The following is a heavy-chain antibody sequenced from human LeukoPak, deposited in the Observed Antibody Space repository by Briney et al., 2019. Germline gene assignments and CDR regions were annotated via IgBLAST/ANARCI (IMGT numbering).Heavy chain of an antibody. CDR1: GFNFSHYD. Sequence: GGSLRLSCVASGFNFSHYDMHWVRQAPGKGLDWVAFIHIDGSNKYYAVSAKGRFTISRDNSKNTLYLQMNSLRTEDTAVYYCAKSDTSWGQGTLVTVTS. V-gene: IGHV3-30*02. J-gene: IGHJ5*02. CDR3: AKSDTS. D-gene: IGHD2-21*02. CDR2: IHIDGSNK.